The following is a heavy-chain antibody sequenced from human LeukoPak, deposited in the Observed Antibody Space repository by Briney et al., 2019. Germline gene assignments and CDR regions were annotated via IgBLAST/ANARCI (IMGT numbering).Heavy chain of an antibody. J-gene: IGHJ4*02. CDR1: GFTFSSYE. V-gene: IGHV3-48*03. CDR3: ARDVGIAARVFDY. Sequence: GGSLRLSCAASGFTFSSYEMNWVRQAPGKGLEWVSYISSSGSTIYYADSVKGRFTISRDNAKNSLCLQMNSLRAEDTAVYYCARDVGIAARVFDYWGQGTLVTVSS. CDR2: ISSSGSTI. D-gene: IGHD6-6*01.